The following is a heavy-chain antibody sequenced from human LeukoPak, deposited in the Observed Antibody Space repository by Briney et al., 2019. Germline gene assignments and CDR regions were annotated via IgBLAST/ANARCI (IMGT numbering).Heavy chain of an antibody. J-gene: IGHJ5*02. D-gene: IGHD3-3*01. Sequence: ASVKVSCKASGYTFTSYGISWVRQAPGQGLEWMGWISAYNGNTNYAQKLQGRVTITADESTSIAYMELSSLRSEDTAVYYCARGGYDFAFDPWGQGTLVTVSS. CDR1: GYTFTSYG. V-gene: IGHV1-18*01. CDR3: ARGGYDFAFDP. CDR2: ISAYNGNT.